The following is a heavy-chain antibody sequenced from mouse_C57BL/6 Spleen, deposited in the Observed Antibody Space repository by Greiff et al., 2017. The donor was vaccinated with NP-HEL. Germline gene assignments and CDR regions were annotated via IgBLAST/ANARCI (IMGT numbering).Heavy chain of an antibody. CDR2: IDPSDSYT. J-gene: IGHJ1*03. CDR1: GYTFTSYW. V-gene: IGHV1-69*01. D-gene: IGHD1-1*01. CDR3: ARGTSYGSGYWYFDV. Sequence: VQLQQPGAELVMPGASVKLSCKASGYTFTSYWMHWVKQRPGQGLEWIGEIDPSDSYTNYNQKFKGKSTLTVDKSSSTAYMQLSSLTSEDSAVYYCARGTSYGSGYWYFDVWGTGTTVTASS.